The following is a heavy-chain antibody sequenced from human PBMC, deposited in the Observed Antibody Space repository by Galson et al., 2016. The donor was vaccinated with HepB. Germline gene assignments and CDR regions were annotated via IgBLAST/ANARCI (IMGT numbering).Heavy chain of an antibody. V-gene: IGHV4-59*01. Sequence: TLSLTCTVSGDFISSYYWSWIRQPPGKGLEWVGYFYNSGDTNYNPSLKGRVIISLDTSKNQLSLKLSSVTAADSAVYYCARQPPTYRFGSGPPAWFDPWGQGTPVIVSS. D-gene: IGHD3-10*01. CDR2: FYNSGDT. J-gene: IGHJ5*02. CDR1: GDFISSYY. CDR3: ARQPPTYRFGSGPPAWFDP.